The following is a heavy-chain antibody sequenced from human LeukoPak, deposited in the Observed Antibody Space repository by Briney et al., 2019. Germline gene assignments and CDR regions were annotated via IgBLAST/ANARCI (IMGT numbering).Heavy chain of an antibody. J-gene: IGHJ5*02. CDR1: GFIVSSNY. D-gene: IGHD6-19*01. CDR3: VRMVTGWPNWIDP. V-gene: IGHV3-66*01. CDR2: IYPDGTT. Sequence: GGSLRLSCAASGFIVSSNYMSWVRQAPGKGLEWVAVIYPDGTTNHAGSVRGRFIISRDNSKNSLYLEMNSLRGEDTAIYYCVRMVTGWPNWIDPWGQGTLVTVSS.